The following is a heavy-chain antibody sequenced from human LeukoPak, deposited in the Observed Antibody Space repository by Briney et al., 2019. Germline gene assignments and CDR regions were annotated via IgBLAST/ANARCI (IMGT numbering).Heavy chain of an antibody. D-gene: IGHD3-3*02. CDR1: GYTFTGYY. CDR3: ARASPPRRISSRYYFDY. Sequence: ASVKVSCKASGYTFTGYYMHWVRQAPGQGLEWMGWINPNSGGTNYAQKFQGRVTMTRDTSISTAYMELSRLRSGDTAVYYCARASPPRRISSRYYFDYWGQGTLVTVSS. V-gene: IGHV1-2*02. J-gene: IGHJ4*02. CDR2: INPNSGGT.